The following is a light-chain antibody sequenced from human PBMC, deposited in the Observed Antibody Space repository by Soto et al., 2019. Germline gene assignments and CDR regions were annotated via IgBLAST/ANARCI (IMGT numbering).Light chain of an antibody. J-gene: IGLJ2*01. CDR3: SSSTSSNTTV. V-gene: IGLV2-14*01. Sequence: QSALTQPASVSGSPGQSITISCTGTSSDVGGYNYVSWYQQHPGKAPKIMIFEVSNRPSGVSNRFSGSKSGNTASLTISGLQAEDEADYYCSSSTSSNTTVFGGGTKLTVL. CDR1: SSDVGGYNY. CDR2: EVS.